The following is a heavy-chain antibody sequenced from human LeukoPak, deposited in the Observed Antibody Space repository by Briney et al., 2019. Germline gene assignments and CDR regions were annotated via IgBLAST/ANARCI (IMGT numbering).Heavy chain of an antibody. D-gene: IGHD2-2*01. Sequence: ASVTVSCKASGYTFTSYGISWVRQAPGQGLEWMGWISAYNGNTNYAQKLQGRVTMTTDTSTSTAYMELRSLRSDDTAVYYCARGYCSSTSCSSADFDYWGQGTLVTVSS. CDR2: ISAYNGNT. J-gene: IGHJ4*02. V-gene: IGHV1-18*04. CDR1: GYTFTSYG. CDR3: ARGYCSSTSCSSADFDY.